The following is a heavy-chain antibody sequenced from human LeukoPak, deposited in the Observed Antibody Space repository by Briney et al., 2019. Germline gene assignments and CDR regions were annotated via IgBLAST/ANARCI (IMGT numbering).Heavy chain of an antibody. CDR1: GFTVNTYA. CDR2: LSVGGGNT. V-gene: IGHV3-23*01. J-gene: IGHJ6*02. D-gene: IGHD3-10*01. Sequence: GGSLRLSCAASGFTVNTYAMTWVRQAPGKGLEWVSGLSVGGGNTIYADSVRGRFTISRDNSKNTLYLQMNSLRAEDTAVYYCAKVLWFGELSNPMDVWGQGTTVTVFS. CDR3: AKVLWFGELSNPMDV.